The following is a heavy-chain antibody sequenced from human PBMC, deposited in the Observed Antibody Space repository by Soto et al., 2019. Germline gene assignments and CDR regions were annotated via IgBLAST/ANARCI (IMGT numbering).Heavy chain of an antibody. CDR3: VRSQSAAYHA. CDR2: IKQDGCAK. Sequence: EVQLVESGGGLVQPGGSLTLSCAASGFTFSSFWMTWVRQAPGKGLEWVANIKQDGCAKNYVDSVERPFTVSRDNAKNSLYLQMNSLRVEDTAVYYCVRSQSAAYHAWGQGTMVIVSS. J-gene: IGHJ3*01. D-gene: IGHD2-15*01. CDR1: GFTFSSFW. V-gene: IGHV3-7*01.